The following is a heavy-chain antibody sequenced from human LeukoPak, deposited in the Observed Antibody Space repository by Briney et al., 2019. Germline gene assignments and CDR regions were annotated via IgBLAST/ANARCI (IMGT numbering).Heavy chain of an antibody. CDR3: ARDGYSFARDF. CDR1: GFTFSSYW. J-gene: IGHJ4*02. V-gene: IGHV3-7*01. CDR2: IKPDGSEK. Sequence: PGGSLRLSCAVSGFTFSSYWMSWVRQAPGKGLEWVANIKPDGSEKYYVDSVKGRFTISRDNAKNSLYLQMNSLRAEDTAVYYCARDGYSFARDFWGQGTLATVSS. D-gene: IGHD5-12*01.